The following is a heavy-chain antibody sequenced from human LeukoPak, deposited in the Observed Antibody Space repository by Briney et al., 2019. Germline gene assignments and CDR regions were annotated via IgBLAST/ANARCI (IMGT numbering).Heavy chain of an antibody. J-gene: IGHJ4*02. CDR1: GFTFNHYA. V-gene: IGHV3-33*06. D-gene: IGHD4-11*01. CDR2: IWSDATNR. Sequence: PGRSLTLSCAATGFTFNHYAMHWVRQAPGKGLEWVAVIWSDATNRYYADSVNGRFTISRDDAGKTLYLQMSSLRPEDTGVYYCAKDAQSGFDYSNSLEYWGQGTPVTVST. CDR3: AKDAQSGFDYSNSLEY.